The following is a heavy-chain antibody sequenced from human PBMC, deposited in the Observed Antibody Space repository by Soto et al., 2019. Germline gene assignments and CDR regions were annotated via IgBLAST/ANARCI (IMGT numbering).Heavy chain of an antibody. CDR1: GFTFSSYA. V-gene: IGHV3-23*01. CDR2: ISGSGGST. D-gene: IGHD6-13*01. J-gene: IGHJ4*02. Sequence: EVQLLESGGGLVQPGGSLRLSCAASGFTFSSYAMSWVRQAPGKGLEWVSAISGSGGSTYYEDSVKGRFTISRDNSKNTMNLQMNSLRAEDTAVYYCAKDYVSSTYHYWGQGTLVTVSS. CDR3: AKDYVSSTYHY.